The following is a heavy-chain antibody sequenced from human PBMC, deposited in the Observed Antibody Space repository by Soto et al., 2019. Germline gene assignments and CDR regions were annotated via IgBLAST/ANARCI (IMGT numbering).Heavy chain of an antibody. CDR1: GFTFSSYA. CDR3: ARLDTGNDAFDI. Sequence: GGSLRLSCAASGFTFSSYAMHWVRQAPGKGLEWVAVISYDGSNKYYADSVKGRFTISRDNSKNTLYLQMNSLRAEDTAVYYCARLDTGNDAFDIWGQGTLVTVSS. D-gene: IGHD5-18*01. J-gene: IGHJ3*02. CDR2: ISYDGSNK. V-gene: IGHV3-30-3*01.